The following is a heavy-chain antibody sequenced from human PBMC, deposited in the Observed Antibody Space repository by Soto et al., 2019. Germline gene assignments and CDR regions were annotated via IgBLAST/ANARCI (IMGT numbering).Heavy chain of an antibody. V-gene: IGHV1-69*13. CDR1: GCTFSSYA. J-gene: IGHJ6*02. CDR2: IIPIFGTS. D-gene: IGHD2-2*01. CDR3: ARSSASSTAANYYYCDMDV. Sequence: SVKVSCKASGCTFSSYAISWVRQAAGQGLEWMGGIIPIFGTSNYEQMFHGSVTMTADEYTSTANMELSSLKPQETAAHYRARSSASSTAANYYYCDMDVWGQGTTVTVSS.